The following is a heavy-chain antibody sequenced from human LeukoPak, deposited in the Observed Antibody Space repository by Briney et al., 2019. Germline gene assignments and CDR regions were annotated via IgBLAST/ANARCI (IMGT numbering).Heavy chain of an antibody. CDR3: ARTDYDILTGYYTPGAFDI. Sequence: PGGSLRLSCAASGFTFSDYYMSWIRQAPGKGLEWVSYISSSGSTIYYADSVKGRFTISRDNAKNSLYLLMNSLRAEDTAVYYCARTDYDILTGYYTPGAFDIWGQGTMVTVSS. D-gene: IGHD3-9*01. V-gene: IGHV3-11*01. CDR2: ISSSGSTI. J-gene: IGHJ3*02. CDR1: GFTFSDYY.